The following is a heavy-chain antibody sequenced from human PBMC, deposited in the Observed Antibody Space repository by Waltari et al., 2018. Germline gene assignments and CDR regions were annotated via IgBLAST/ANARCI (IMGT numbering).Heavy chain of an antibody. CDR2: IFPGDSDT. Sequence: EVQLVQSGAEVKKPGESRKISCKGSGYSFTSYWIGWVRQMTGKCLEWMGIIFPGDSDTRYSPSFQGQVTISADKSISTAYLQWSSLKASDTAMYYCARQGDGYLYYYYYYGMDVWGQGTTVTVSS. CDR1: GYSFTSYW. V-gene: IGHV5-51*01. J-gene: IGHJ6*02. CDR3: ARQGDGYLYYYYYYGMDV. D-gene: IGHD5-12*01.